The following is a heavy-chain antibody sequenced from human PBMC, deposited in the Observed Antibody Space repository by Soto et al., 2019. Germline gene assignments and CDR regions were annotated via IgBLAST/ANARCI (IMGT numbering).Heavy chain of an antibody. CDR1: GGSISSGGYY. D-gene: IGHD4-17*01. V-gene: IGHV4-31*03. J-gene: IGHJ4*02. CDR3: ARGDRETYGGNSGPFFDY. CDR2: IYYSGST. Sequence: SETLSLTCTVSGGSISSGGYYWSWIRQHPGKGLEWIGYIYYSGSTYYNPSLKSRVTISVDTSKNQFSLKLSSVTAADTAVYYCARGDRETYGGNSGPFFDYWGQGTLVTVSS.